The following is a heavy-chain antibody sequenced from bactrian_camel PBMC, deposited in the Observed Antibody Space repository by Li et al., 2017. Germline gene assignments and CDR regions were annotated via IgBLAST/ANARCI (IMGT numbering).Heavy chain of an antibody. J-gene: IGHJ4*01. CDR3: AARSQPGVVPPLVETSYNR. CDR2: INKGGAST. Sequence: VQLVESGGGSVQTGGSLRLSCAASGFTFSNYHMSWVRQAPGKELEWVATINKGGASTYYGDSVKGRFTISRDKVKNTLYLQMNALLPEDTGTYYCAARSQPGVVPPLVETSYNRWGQGTQVTVS. D-gene: IGHD2*01. CDR1: GFTFSNYH. V-gene: IGHV3S40*01.